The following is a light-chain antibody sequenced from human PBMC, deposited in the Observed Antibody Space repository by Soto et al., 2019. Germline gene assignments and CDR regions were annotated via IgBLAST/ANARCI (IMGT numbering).Light chain of an antibody. CDR1: QTASSSF. CDR3: QQYYNWPLT. V-gene: IGKV3-20*01. CDR2: DTS. Sequence: IVLTQSPGTLSLSPWERATLSCRASQTASSSFLAWYQQKRRQAPRLLIYDTSTRATGIPDRFSGSGSGTEFTLTISSLQSEDFAVYYCQQYYNWPLTFGGGTKVENK. J-gene: IGKJ4*01.